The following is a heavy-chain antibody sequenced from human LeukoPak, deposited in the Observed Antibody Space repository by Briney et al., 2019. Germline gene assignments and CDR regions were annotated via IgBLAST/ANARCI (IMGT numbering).Heavy chain of an antibody. CDR3: ARSVVAATETFDY. V-gene: IGHV3-20*04. Sequence: GGSLRLSCAASGFTFDNYGINWVRQAPGKGLEWVSRIHWNGGRTGYADSVKGRFTISRDNARNSLYLQMNSLRVEDTAVYYCARSVVAATETFDYWGQGTLVTVPS. CDR2: IHWNGGRT. J-gene: IGHJ4*02. D-gene: IGHD2-15*01. CDR1: GFTFDNYG.